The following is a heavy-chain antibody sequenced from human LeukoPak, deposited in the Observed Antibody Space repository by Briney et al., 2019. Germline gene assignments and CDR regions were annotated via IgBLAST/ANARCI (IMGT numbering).Heavy chain of an antibody. J-gene: IGHJ6*02. V-gene: IGHV4-31*03. CDR2: IYYSGST. CDR1: GGSISSGGYY. Sequence: SQTLSLTCTVSGGSISSGGYYWSWIRQHPGKGLEWIGYIYYSGSTYYNPSLKSRVTISVDTSKNQFSLKLSSVTAADTAVYYCARFVWCSSTSCYRPTGMDVWGQGTTVTVSS. CDR3: ARFVWCSSTSCYRPTGMDV. D-gene: IGHD2-2*01.